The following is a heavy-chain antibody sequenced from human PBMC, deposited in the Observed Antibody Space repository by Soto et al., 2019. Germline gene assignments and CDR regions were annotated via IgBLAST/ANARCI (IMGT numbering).Heavy chain of an antibody. J-gene: IGHJ3*02. V-gene: IGHV1-8*01. CDR2: MNPNSGNT. D-gene: IGHD3-22*01. Sequence: ASVKVSCEASGYTFTSYDSNWVRQATGQGLDWMGWMNPNSGNTGYAQKFQGRVTMTRNTSISTAYMELSSLRSEDTAVYYCARKADIDSSGYYFSYAFDIWGQGTMVTVSS. CDR3: ARKADIDSSGYYFSYAFDI. CDR1: GYTFTSYD.